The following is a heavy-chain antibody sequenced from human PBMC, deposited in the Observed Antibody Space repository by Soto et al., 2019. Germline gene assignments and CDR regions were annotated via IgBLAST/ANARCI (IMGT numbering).Heavy chain of an antibody. CDR2: ISGSGGST. CDR1: GFTFSSYA. V-gene: IGHV3-23*01. Sequence: GGSLRLSCAASGFTFSSYAMSWVRQAPGKGLEWVSAISGSGGSTYYADSVKGRFTISRDNSKNTLYLQMNSLRAEDTAVYYCARWGLEWWDQYFQHWGQGTLVTVSS. D-gene: IGHD3-3*01. CDR3: ARWGLEWWDQYFQH. J-gene: IGHJ1*01.